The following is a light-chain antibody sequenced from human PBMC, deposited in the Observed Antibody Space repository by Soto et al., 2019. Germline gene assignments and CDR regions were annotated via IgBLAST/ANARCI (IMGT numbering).Light chain of an antibody. V-gene: IGLV2-8*01. CDR1: SSDVGAYNY. CDR2: EVS. CDR3: SSNAGSNNLI. Sequence: QSALTQPPSASGSPAQSVTISCTGTSSDVGAYNYVSWYQQHPGKAPKLMIYEVSKRPSGVPDRFSGSKSGNTASLTVSGLQAEDEADYYCSSNAGSNNLIFGGGTQLTVL. J-gene: IGLJ2*01.